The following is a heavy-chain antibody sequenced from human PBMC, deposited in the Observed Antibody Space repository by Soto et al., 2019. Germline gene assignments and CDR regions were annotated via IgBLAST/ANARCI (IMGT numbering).Heavy chain of an antibody. CDR3: ARDRTHFDSSAYYSGLDV. V-gene: IGHV4-59*13. J-gene: IGHJ6*02. CDR2: IYYSGST. Sequence: SDTLELTCTVSGASIDSYYWNWIRQPPGKGLEWIGYIYYSGSTTYNPSLKTRVTISVDRSKNQFSLKLTSVTAADTAVYYCARDRTHFDSSAYYSGLDVWGQGTTVTVSS. CDR1: GASIDSYY. D-gene: IGHD3-22*01.